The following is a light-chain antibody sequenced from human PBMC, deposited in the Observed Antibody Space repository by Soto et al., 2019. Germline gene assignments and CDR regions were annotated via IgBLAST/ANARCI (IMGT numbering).Light chain of an antibody. J-gene: IGLJ2*01. V-gene: IGLV1-40*01. Sequence: QAVVTQPPSMSGAPGQRVTISCTGGNSNIGAGYYVHWYQQLPGAAPKLLIYSNNNRPSGVPDRFSGSKSGTSASLAITGLQAEDEADYYCQSYDSSLSGSVVFGGGTKLTVL. CDR2: SNN. CDR1: NSNIGAGYY. CDR3: QSYDSSLSGSVV.